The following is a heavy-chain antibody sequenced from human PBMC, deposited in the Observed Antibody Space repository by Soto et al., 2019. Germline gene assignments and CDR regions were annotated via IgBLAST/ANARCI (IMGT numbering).Heavy chain of an antibody. D-gene: IGHD3-3*01. CDR3: AKSYDLWSPYLSFGDQRDP. Sequence: LRLSCAASGFIFGSYAMNWVRQVPDKGPEWVAVLSTDGSTPYYADSVRGRFTISRDNSKSTLFLQMNSLRPEDTAIYFCAKSYDLWSPYLSFGDQRDPWGQGTLVTVSS. CDR2: LSTDGSTP. CDR1: GFIFGSYA. V-gene: IGHV3-30*16. J-gene: IGHJ5*02.